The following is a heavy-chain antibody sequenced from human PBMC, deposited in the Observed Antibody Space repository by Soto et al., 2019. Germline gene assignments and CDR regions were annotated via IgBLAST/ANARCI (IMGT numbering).Heavy chain of an antibody. J-gene: IGHJ4*02. CDR3: ARAPLGYCTGGSCYQFDY. CDR2: ITHDGSNK. Sequence: QVQLVESGGGVVQPGGSLRLSCAASGFAFSSHNVYWVRQAPGKGLEWVAVITHDGSNKYYADSVRGRFTISRDNSMDTLYLQMNSLSKEDTAVYYCARAPLGYCTGGSCYQFDYWGQGTLVAVSS. D-gene: IGHD2-15*01. CDR1: GFAFSSHN. V-gene: IGHV3-30-3*01.